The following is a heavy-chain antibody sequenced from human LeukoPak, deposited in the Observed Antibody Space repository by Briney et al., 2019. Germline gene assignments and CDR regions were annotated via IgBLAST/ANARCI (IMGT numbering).Heavy chain of an antibody. D-gene: IGHD2-2*02. CDR2: INPNSGGT. V-gene: IGHV1-2*02. Sequence: GASVKVSCKASGYTFTGNYMHWVRQAPGQGLEWMGWINPNSGGTNYAQKFQGRVTMTRDTSISTAYMELSRLRSDDTAVYYCARDRGQLLYYYYYGIDVWGQGTTVTVSS. CDR3: ARDRGQLLYYYYYGIDV. CDR1: GYTFTGNY. J-gene: IGHJ6*02.